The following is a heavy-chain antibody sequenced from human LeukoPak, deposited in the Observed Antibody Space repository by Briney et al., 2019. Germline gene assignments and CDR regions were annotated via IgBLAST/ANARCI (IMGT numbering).Heavy chain of an antibody. CDR2: ISYDGSNK. V-gene: IGHV3-30-3*01. J-gene: IGHJ6*02. CDR3: ASPSGSYVYYGMDV. Sequence: SLRLSCAASGFTFSSYAMHWVRQAPGKGLEWVAVISYDGSNKYYADSVKGRFTISRDNSKNTLYLQMNSLRAEDTAVYYCASPSGSYVYYGMDVWGQGTTVTVSS. CDR1: GFTFSSYA. D-gene: IGHD1-26*01.